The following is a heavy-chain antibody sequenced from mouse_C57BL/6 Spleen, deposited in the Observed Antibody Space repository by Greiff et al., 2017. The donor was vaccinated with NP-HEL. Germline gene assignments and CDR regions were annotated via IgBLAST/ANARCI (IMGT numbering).Heavy chain of an antibody. D-gene: IGHD2-1*01. CDR3: ARDGYYGNYYAMDY. J-gene: IGHJ4*01. Sequence: DVKLVESGGGLVKPGGSLKLSCAASGFTFSSYAMSWVRQTPEKRLEWVATISDGGSYTYYPDNVKGRFTISRDNAKNNLYLQMSHLKSEDTAMYYCARDGYYGNYYAMDYWGQGTSVTVSS. CDR1: GFTFSSYA. V-gene: IGHV5-4*01. CDR2: ISDGGSYT.